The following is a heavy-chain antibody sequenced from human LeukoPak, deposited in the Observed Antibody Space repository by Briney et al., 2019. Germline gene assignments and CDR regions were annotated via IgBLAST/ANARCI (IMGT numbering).Heavy chain of an antibody. V-gene: IGHV3-20*04. CDR3: ARATIFGVVGYYYYMDV. D-gene: IGHD3-3*01. CDR2: INWNGGST. Sequence: GGSLRLSCAASGFTFDDYGMSWVRQAPGKGLEWVSGINWNGGSTGYADSVKGRFTISRDNAKNSLYLQMNSLRAEDTALYYYARATIFGVVGYYYYMDVWGKGTTVTVSS. CDR1: GFTFDDYG. J-gene: IGHJ6*03.